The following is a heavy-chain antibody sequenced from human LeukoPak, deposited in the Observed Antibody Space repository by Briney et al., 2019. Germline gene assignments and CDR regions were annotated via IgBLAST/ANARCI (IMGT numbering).Heavy chain of an antibody. Sequence: SETLSLTCTVSGGSISSYYWSWIRQPAGKGLEWIGYIYYSGSTNYNPSLKSRVTISVDTSKNQFSLKLSSVTAADTAVYYCARRNSNYRWFDPWGQGTLVTVSS. J-gene: IGHJ5*02. V-gene: IGHV4-59*08. CDR3: ARRNSNYRWFDP. CDR1: GGSISSYY. D-gene: IGHD4-11*01. CDR2: IYYSGST.